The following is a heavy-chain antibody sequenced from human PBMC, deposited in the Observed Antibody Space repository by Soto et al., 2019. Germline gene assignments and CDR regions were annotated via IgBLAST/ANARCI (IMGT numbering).Heavy chain of an antibody. CDR1: GGSISSGGYF. J-gene: IGHJ3*02. CDR3: ARDILLWFGELPPRAHDAFDI. CDR2: INYSGST. V-gene: IGHV4-31*03. D-gene: IGHD3-10*01. Sequence: QVQLQESGPGLVKPSQTLSLTCTVSGGSISSGGYFWSWIRQHPGKGLEWIGDINYSGSTYSNPSLKSRLTISVDTSKNQFSLKLRSVTAADTAVYYCARDILLWFGELPPRAHDAFDIWGQGTMVTVSS.